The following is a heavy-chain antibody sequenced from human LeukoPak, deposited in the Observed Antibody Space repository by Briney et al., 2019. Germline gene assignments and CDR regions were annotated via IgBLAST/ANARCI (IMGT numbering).Heavy chain of an antibody. J-gene: IGHJ6*02. V-gene: IGHV3-74*01. Sequence: GGSLRLSCAASGFTFSSYWMHWVRQAPGKGLVWVSRINGDGSSTNYAGSVRGRFTISRDNAKNTLYLQMNSLRAEDTAVFYCARDPYSGYDRSLDVWGQGTAVTVSS. CDR3: ARDPYSGYDRSLDV. CDR2: INGDGSST. D-gene: IGHD5-12*01. CDR1: GFTFSSYW.